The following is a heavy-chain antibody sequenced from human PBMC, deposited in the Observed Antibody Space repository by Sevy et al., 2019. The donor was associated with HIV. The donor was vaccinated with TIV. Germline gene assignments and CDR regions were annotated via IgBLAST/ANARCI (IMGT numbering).Heavy chain of an antibody. V-gene: IGHV3-7*01. J-gene: IGHJ6*02. CDR3: ARAGSYAEIYNYYYAVDV. D-gene: IGHD3-16*01. CDR1: AFTFSSYW. CDR2: INQDGSEE. Sequence: GGSLRLSCAASAFTFSSYWMTWVRQAPGKGLEWVANINQDGSEENYVDSVKGRFTIFRDNANNSLFLQMNSLRAEDTAEYYCARAGSYAEIYNYYYAVDVWGPGTTVTVSS.